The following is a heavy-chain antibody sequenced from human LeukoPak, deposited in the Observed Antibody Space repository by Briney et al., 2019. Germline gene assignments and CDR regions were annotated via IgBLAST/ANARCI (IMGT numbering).Heavy chain of an antibody. CDR1: GGSFSGYY. J-gene: IGHJ4*02. D-gene: IGHD1-7*01. V-gene: IGHV4-34*01. CDR3: ARGRAGTTTGTSFDY. CDR2: INHSGST. Sequence: SETLSLTCAVYGGSFSGYYWSWIRQPPGKGLEWIGEINHSGSTNYNPSLKSRVTISVDTSKNQFSLKLSSVTAADTAVYYCARGRAGTTTGTSFDYWGQGTLVTVSS.